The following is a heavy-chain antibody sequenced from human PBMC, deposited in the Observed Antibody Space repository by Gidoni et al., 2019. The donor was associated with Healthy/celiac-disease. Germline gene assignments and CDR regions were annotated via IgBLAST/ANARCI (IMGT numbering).Heavy chain of an antibody. CDR3: ARALLYCSGGSCYSGFDY. J-gene: IGHJ4*02. D-gene: IGHD2-15*01. Sequence: QVQLQESGPGLVKPSETLSLTCTVSGGSISSYYWSWIRQPAGKGLEWIGRTYTSGSTNYNPSLKSRVTMSVDTSKNQFSLKLSSVTAADTAVYYCARALLYCSGGSCYSGFDYWGQGTLVTVSS. V-gene: IGHV4-4*07. CDR2: TYTSGST. CDR1: GGSISSYY.